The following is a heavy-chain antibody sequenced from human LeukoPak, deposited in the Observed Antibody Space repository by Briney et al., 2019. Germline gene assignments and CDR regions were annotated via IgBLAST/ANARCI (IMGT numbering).Heavy chain of an antibody. D-gene: IGHD2-21*01. Sequence: PSETLSLTCTVSGGSISNSFWSWIRQPAGKGLEWIGRIYTDGSTNSNPSLRRRLTMSLDTSKNQFSLKLTSVTAADTAVYFCARAPSGCGGTCAFDSWGQGTRVTVSS. V-gene: IGHV4-4*07. CDR1: GGSISNSF. J-gene: IGHJ4*02. CDR2: IYTDGST. CDR3: ARAPSGCGGTCAFDS.